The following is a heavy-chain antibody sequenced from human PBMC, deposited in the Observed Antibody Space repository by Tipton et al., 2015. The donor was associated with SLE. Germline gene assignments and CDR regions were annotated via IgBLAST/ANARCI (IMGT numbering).Heavy chain of an antibody. CDR1: GYSISSGYY. CDR2: IYYSGST. D-gene: IGHD3-22*01. CDR3: ARGVAHYYDSGSFDI. Sequence: TLSLTCAVSGYSISSGYYWGWIRQPPGKGLEWIGSIYYSGSTYYNPSLKSRVTISVDTSKNQFSLKLSSVTAADTALYYCARGVAHYYDSGSFDIWGQGTMVTVSS. V-gene: IGHV4-38-2*01. J-gene: IGHJ3*02.